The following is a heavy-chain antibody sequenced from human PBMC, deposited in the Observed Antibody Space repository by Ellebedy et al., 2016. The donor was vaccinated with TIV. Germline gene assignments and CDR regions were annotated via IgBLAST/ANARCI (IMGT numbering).Heavy chain of an antibody. CDR3: ARGGRGGNGSYYYYYMDV. Sequence: ASVKVSCKASGGTFSSYAISWVRQAPGQGLEWMGGIIPIFGTANYAQKFQGRVTITADESTSTAYMELSSLRSEDTAVYYCARGGRGGNGSYYYYYMDVWGKGTTVTVSS. CDR2: IIPIFGTA. J-gene: IGHJ6*03. V-gene: IGHV1-69*13. CDR1: GGTFSSYA. D-gene: IGHD4-23*01.